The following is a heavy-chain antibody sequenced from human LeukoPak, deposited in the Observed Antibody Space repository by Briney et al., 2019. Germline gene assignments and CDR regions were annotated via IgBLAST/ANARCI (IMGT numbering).Heavy chain of an antibody. Sequence: GGSLRLLCAASGFTLSSYWMSWVRQASGKGLEWVANIKQDGSEKYYVDSVKGRFTISRDNAKNSLYLQMNSLRAEDTAVYYCAIGGRFGLLDYWGQGTLVTVSS. V-gene: IGHV3-7*01. CDR2: IKQDGSEK. CDR3: AIGGRFGLLDY. CDR1: GFTLSSYW. J-gene: IGHJ4*02. D-gene: IGHD3-10*01.